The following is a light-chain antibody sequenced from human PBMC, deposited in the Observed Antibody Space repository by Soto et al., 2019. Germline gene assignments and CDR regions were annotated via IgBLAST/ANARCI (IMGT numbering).Light chain of an antibody. Sequence: QSALTQPASVSGSPGQSVTISCTGTSSDVGSYNLVSWYQKYPDKAPKLMIYEATKRPSGVSNRFSGSKSGNTASLTISGLQAEDEADYYCCSYAGSRTLVFGGGTKLTAL. V-gene: IGLV2-23*01. CDR1: SSDVGSYNL. J-gene: IGLJ2*01. CDR2: EAT. CDR3: CSYAGSRTLV.